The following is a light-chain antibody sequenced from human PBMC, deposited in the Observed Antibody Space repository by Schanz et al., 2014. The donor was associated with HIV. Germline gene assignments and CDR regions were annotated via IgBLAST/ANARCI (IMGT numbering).Light chain of an antibody. Sequence: EIAMTQSPVTLSVSPGERATLSCWASQSVSTNLAWYQQKAGQAPRLLIYGASSRATGIPDRFSGSGSGTDFTLTISRLEPEDFAVYYCQQYGSSPWTFGQGTKVEIK. CDR2: GAS. CDR1: QSVSTN. V-gene: IGKV3-20*01. J-gene: IGKJ1*01. CDR3: QQYGSSPWT.